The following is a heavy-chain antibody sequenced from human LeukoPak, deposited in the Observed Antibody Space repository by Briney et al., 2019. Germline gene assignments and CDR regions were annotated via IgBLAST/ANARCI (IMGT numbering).Heavy chain of an antibody. D-gene: IGHD6-19*01. V-gene: IGHV3-74*01. CDR3: ARIYMAGTSFDS. J-gene: IGHJ4*02. CDR2: INIDGSST. CDR1: GFTFNKYW. Sequence: GGSLRLSCAASGFTFNKYWMHWVRQAPGKGLVWVSRINIDGSSTSYADSVKGRFTISRDNAKNTPYLQMNSLRAEDTAVYYCARIYMAGTSFDSWGQGTLVTVSS.